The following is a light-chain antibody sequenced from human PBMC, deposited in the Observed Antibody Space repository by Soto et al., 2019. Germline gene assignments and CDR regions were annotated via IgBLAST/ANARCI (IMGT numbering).Light chain of an antibody. CDR1: SGHSSYI. J-gene: IGLJ3*02. CDR3: ETWDSNTHTV. V-gene: IGLV4-60*02. Sequence: QPVLTQSSSASASLGSSVKLTCTLSSGHSSYIIAWHQQQPGKAPRYLMKLEGSGSYNKGSGVPDRSSGSSSGADRYLTISNLQFEDEADYYCETWDSNTHTVFGGGTQLTVL. CDR2: LEGSGSY.